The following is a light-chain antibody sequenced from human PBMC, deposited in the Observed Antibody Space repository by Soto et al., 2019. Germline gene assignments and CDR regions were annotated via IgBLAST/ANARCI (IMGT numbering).Light chain of an antibody. V-gene: IGKV1-33*01. J-gene: IGKJ5*01. CDR3: QQYDNLPLI. CDR1: QTISSW. Sequence: FQMTQSPSTLSGSVGDRVTITCRASQTISSWLAWYQQKPGKAPKLLIYDASSLETGVPSRFSGSGSGTDFTFTISSLQPEDFATYYCQQYDNLPLIFGQGTRLEI. CDR2: DAS.